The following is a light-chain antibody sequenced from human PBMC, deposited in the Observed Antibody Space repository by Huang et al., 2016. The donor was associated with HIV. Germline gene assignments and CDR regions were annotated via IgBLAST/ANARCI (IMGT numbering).Light chain of an antibody. CDR3: QKYNDVPRT. J-gene: IGKJ1*01. CDR1: QDIDAY. V-gene: IGKV1-27*01. CDR2: AAS. Sequence: DIQMTQSPSSLSASIGDRITISCRASQDIDAYLAWYQHKPGKVPNLLIDAASTLQSGVPSRCSGSGSGTNFTLTIGILQPEDVGSYYCQKYNDVPRTFGHGTKVEIK.